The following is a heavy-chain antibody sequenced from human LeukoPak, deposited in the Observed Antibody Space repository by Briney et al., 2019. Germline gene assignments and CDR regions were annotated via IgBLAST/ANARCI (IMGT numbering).Heavy chain of an antibody. D-gene: IGHD5-18*01. CDR1: GFTFSKYW. Sequence: GGSLRLSCAASGFTFSKYWMNWVRQAPGKGLEWVSSISSSSSNIYYADSVKGRLAISRDNAKNSLYLQMNSLGAEDTAVYYCASGSSARWYFDYWGQGTLVTVSS. CDR3: ASGSSARWYFDY. V-gene: IGHV3-21*01. J-gene: IGHJ4*02. CDR2: ISSSSSNI.